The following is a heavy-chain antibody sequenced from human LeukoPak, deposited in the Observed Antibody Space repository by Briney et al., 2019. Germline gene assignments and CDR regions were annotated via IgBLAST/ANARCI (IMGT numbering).Heavy chain of an antibody. V-gene: IGHV3-23*01. J-gene: IGHJ4*02. CDR3: AKDPFSGNYYGSFDS. CDR2: ISDSGDNT. CDR1: GFTFSSYS. Sequence: GGSLRLSCAASGFTFSSYSMSWVRQAPGKGLEWVSGISDSGDNTYDADSVKGRFTISRDNSKNTPYLQMHSLRAEDTALYYCAKDPFSGNYYGSFDSWGQGTLVTVSS. D-gene: IGHD1-26*01.